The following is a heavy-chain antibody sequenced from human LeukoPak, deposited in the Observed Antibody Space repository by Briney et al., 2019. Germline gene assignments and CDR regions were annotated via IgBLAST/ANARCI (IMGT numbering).Heavy chain of an antibody. CDR2: ISGSGGST. J-gene: IGHJ4*02. V-gene: IGHV3-23*01. Sequence: PGGSLRLSCAASGFTFSTYAMSWVRQAPGKGLEWVSAISGSGGSTYYADSVKGRFTISRDNSKNTVYLQMNSLRVEDTAVYYCAKDGEVSGWPIDYWGQGTLVTVSS. CDR3: AKDGEVSGWPIDY. D-gene: IGHD6-19*01. CDR1: GFTFSTYA.